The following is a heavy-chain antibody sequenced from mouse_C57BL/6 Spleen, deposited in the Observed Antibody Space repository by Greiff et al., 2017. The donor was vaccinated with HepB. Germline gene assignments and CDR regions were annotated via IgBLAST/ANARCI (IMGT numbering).Heavy chain of an antibody. D-gene: IGHD4-1*01. CDR3: AREELGLSFFDY. Sequence: QVQLQQPGAELVRPGSSVKLSCKASGYTFTSYWMDWVKQRPGQGLEWIGNIYPSDSETHYNQKFKDKATLTVDKSSSTAYMQLSSLTSEDSAVYYGAREELGLSFFDYWGQGTTLTVSS. CDR2: IYPSDSET. V-gene: IGHV1-61*01. CDR1: GYTFTSYW. J-gene: IGHJ2*01.